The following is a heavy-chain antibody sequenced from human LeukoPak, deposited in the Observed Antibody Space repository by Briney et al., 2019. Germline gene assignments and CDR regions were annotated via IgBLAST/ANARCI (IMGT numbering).Heavy chain of an antibody. J-gene: IGHJ4*02. Sequence: GGSLRLSCSASGFNFGYYGMHWVRQAPGKGLEYVSAISSDGGGTYYADSVKGRFTISRDNFKDTLYLQMSSLRTEDTAVYYCVKRPGGIAAPYYFDYWGQGTLVTVSS. V-gene: IGHV3-64D*09. D-gene: IGHD6-6*01. CDR3: VKRPGGIAAPYYFDY. CDR1: GFNFGYYG. CDR2: ISSDGGGT.